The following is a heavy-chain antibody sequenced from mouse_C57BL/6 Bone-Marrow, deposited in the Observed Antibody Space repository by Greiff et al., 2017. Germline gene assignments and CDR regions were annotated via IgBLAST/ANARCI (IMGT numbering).Heavy chain of an antibody. D-gene: IGHD1-1*01. CDR1: GFTFSSYA. CDR2: ISDGGSYT. Sequence: DVMLVESGGGLVKPGGSLKLSCAASGFTFSSYAMSWVRQTPEKRLEWVATISDGGSYTYYPDNVKGRFTISRDNAKNNLYLQMSHLKSEDTAMYYCASPVLLRSSWFAYWGQGTLVTVSA. V-gene: IGHV5-4*03. J-gene: IGHJ3*01. CDR3: ASPVLLRSSWFAY.